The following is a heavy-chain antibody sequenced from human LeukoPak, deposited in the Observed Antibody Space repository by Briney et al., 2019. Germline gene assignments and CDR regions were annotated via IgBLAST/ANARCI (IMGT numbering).Heavy chain of an antibody. CDR1: GGSICSYY. J-gene: IGHJ6*02. CDR3: ARLWDNTVTTGRGYHYYYDMDV. Sequence: SETLSLTCTVSGGSICSYYWSWIRQPAGKGLEWIGRIYTSGSTNYNPSLKSRVTLSVDTSKNQFSLRLSSVTAADTAVYYCARLWDNTVTTGRGYHYYYDMDVWGQGTTVTVSS. V-gene: IGHV4-4*07. CDR2: IYTSGST. D-gene: IGHD4-11*01.